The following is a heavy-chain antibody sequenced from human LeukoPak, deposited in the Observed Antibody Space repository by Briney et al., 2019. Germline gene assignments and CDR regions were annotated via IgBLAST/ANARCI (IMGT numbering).Heavy chain of an antibody. Sequence: GASVKVSCKASGYTFTNYYMHWVRQAPGQGLEWMGIINPSGGSTSYAQKFPGRVTMTRDMSTSTFYLELSSLRSEDTAVYYCARGHGSGSANYFDPWGQGTLVTVSS. CDR1: GYTFTNYY. CDR2: INPSGGST. J-gene: IGHJ5*02. CDR3: ARGHGSGSANYFDP. V-gene: IGHV1-46*01. D-gene: IGHD3-10*01.